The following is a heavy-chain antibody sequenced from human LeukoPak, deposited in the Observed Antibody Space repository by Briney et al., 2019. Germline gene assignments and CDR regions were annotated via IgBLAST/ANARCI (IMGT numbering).Heavy chain of an antibody. J-gene: IGHJ3*02. CDR2: VKHDGSEK. Sequence: GGSLRLSCAVSGLTFSTYWMSWVRQAPGQGLEWVANVKHDGSEKYYVDSVKGRFTISRDNAKNSLFLQMNSLRDEDTAVYYCARDANYHDSDAYYDALDIWGQGTLVTVSS. V-gene: IGHV3-7*03. CDR1: GLTFSTYW. CDR3: ARDANYHDSDAYYDALDI. D-gene: IGHD3-16*01.